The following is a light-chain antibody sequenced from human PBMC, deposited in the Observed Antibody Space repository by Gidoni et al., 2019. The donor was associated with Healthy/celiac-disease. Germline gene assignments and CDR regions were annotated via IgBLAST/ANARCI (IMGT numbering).Light chain of an antibody. CDR2: DAS. V-gene: IGKV1-5*01. J-gene: IGKJ1*01. Sequence: DLQMTQSPSTLSASVGARVTITCRASQSISSWLAWYPQKPGKAPKLLIYDASSLEIGVPSRFSGSGSGTEFTLTISSLQPDDFETYYCQQYNSYSTWTFXQXTKVEIK. CDR3: QQYNSYSTWT. CDR1: QSISSW.